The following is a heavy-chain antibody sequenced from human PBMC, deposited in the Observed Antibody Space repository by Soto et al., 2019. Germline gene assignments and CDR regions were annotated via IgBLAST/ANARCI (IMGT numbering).Heavy chain of an antibody. Sequence: PGESLKISCKCSGYSFTSYWIGWVRQMPGKGLEWMGIIYPGDSDTRYSPSFQGQVTISADKSISTAYLQWSSLKASDTAMYYCARHFCSGGSCYSPLRGMDVWGQGTTVTVSS. CDR3: ARHFCSGGSCYSPLRGMDV. CDR2: IYPGDSDT. D-gene: IGHD2-15*01. CDR1: GYSFTSYW. J-gene: IGHJ6*02. V-gene: IGHV5-51*01.